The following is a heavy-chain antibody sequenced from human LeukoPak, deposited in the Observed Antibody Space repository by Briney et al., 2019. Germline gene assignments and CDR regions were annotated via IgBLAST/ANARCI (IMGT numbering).Heavy chain of an antibody. CDR1: GGTFSSYA. CDR3: ARGELNYDSSGYSPFLTDY. D-gene: IGHD3-22*01. J-gene: IGHJ4*02. Sequence: SVKVSCKASGGTFSSYAISWVRQAPGQGLEWMGGIIPIFGTANYAQKFQGRVTITADKSTSTAYMELSSLRSEDTAVYYCARGELNYDSSGYSPFLTDYWGQGTLVTVSS. V-gene: IGHV1-69*06. CDR2: IIPIFGTA.